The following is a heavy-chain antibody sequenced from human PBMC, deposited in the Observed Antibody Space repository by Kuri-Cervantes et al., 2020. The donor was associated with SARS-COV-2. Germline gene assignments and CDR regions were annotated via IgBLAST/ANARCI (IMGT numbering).Heavy chain of an antibody. Sequence: ASVKVSCKASGGTFSSYAISWVRQAPGQGLEWMGWISAYNGNTNCAQKLQGRVTMTTDTSTSTAYMELRSLRSDDTAVYYCARDRGSSGWSWVYYYYGMDVWGQGTTVT. V-gene: IGHV1-18*01. D-gene: IGHD6-19*01. J-gene: IGHJ6*02. CDR2: ISAYNGNT. CDR3: ARDRGSSGWSWVYYYYGMDV. CDR1: GGTFSSYA.